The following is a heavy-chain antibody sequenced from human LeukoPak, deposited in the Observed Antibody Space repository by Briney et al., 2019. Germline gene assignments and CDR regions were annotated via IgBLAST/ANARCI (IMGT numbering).Heavy chain of an antibody. V-gene: IGHV4-39*01. D-gene: IGHD5-24*01. CDR3: ARVYLSMATDYFDY. CDR2: IYYSGSS. Sequence: PSETLSLTCSVSGGSISSSSSYWGWIRQPPGKGQEWIGSIYYSGSSFDNPALKSRVTISVDTSKNQFSLKLSSVTAADTAVYYCARVYLSMATDYFDYWGQGTLVTVSS. J-gene: IGHJ4*02. CDR1: GGSISSSSSY.